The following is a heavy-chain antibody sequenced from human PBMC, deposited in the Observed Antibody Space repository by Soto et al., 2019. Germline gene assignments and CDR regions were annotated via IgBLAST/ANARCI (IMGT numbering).Heavy chain of an antibody. CDR3: AREGRVHDYDILTGYSPQGFPAFFDP. CDR2: IWYDGSNK. Sequence: PGGSLRLSCAASGFTFSSYGMHWVRQAPGKGLEWVAVIWYDGSNKYYADSVKGRFTISRDNSKNTLYLQMNSLRAEDTAVYYCAREGRVHDYDILTGYSPQGFPAFFDPWGQGTLVTVSS. J-gene: IGHJ5*02. V-gene: IGHV3-33*01. D-gene: IGHD3-9*01. CDR1: GFTFSSYG.